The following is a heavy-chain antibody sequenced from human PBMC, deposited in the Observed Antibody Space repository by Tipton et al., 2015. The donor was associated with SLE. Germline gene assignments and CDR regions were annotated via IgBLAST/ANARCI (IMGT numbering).Heavy chain of an antibody. D-gene: IGHD6-13*01. CDR1: GGSISSGDYY. Sequence: TLSLTCTVSGGSISSGDYYWSWIRQPPGKGLEWIGYIYYSGSTNYNPSLKSRVTISVDTSKNQFSLKLSSVTAADTAVYYCAREGAAAGTGGPYFDYWGQGTLVTVSS. CDR2: IYYSGST. V-gene: IGHV4-30-4*01. CDR3: AREGAAAGTGGPYFDY. J-gene: IGHJ4*02.